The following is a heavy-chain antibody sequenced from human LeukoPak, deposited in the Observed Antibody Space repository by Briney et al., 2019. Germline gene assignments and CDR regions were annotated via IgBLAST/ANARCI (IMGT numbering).Heavy chain of an antibody. D-gene: IGHD6-13*01. CDR3: ATPHRAAAGTESEIYFDY. J-gene: IGHJ4*02. V-gene: IGHV1-24*01. CDR1: GYTLTELS. Sequence: ASVKVSCKVSGYTLTELSMHWVRQAPGEGLEWMGGFDPEDGETIYAQKFQGRVTMTEDTSTDTAYMELSSLRSEDTAVYYCATPHRAAAGTESEIYFDYWGQGTLVTVSS. CDR2: FDPEDGET.